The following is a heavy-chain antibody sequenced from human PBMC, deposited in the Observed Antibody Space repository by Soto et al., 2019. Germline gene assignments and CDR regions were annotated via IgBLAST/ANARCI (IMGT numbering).Heavy chain of an antibody. CDR1: GGSFSGYY. Sequence: SETLSLTCAVYGGSFSGYYWSWIRQPPGKGLEWIGEINHSGSTNYNPSLKSRVTISVDTSKNQFSLKLSSVTAADTAVYYCARGGATIFAPVIIFGDWLDPWGQGNLVTVSS. V-gene: IGHV4-34*01. D-gene: IGHD3-3*01. CDR2: INHSGST. CDR3: ARGGATIFAPVIIFGDWLDP. J-gene: IGHJ5*02.